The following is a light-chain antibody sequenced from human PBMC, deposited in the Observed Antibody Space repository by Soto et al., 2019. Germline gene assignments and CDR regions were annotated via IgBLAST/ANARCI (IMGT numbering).Light chain of an antibody. Sequence: EIVLTQSPAVLALSPGERATLSCVASQSVSYRYLAWYQQKPGLAPRLLIYDASSRATGIPDRFSGSGSGTDFTLTISRLEPEDFAVYYCQQYGSSVTFGQGTKVDI. J-gene: IGKJ1*01. CDR2: DAS. CDR1: QSVSYRY. V-gene: IGKV3D-20*01. CDR3: QQYGSSVT.